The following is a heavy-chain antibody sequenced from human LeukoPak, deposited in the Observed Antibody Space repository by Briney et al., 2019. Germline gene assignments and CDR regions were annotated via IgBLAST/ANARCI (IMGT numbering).Heavy chain of an antibody. J-gene: IGHJ2*01. Sequence: YWIGWVRQMPGKGLEWIGYIYYSGSTYYNPSLKSRVTIPVDTSKNQFSLKLSSVTAADTAVYYCAWDDYGGNPGFDLWGRGTLVTVSS. CDR2: IYYSGST. CDR1: Y. D-gene: IGHD4-23*01. V-gene: IGHV4-31*02. CDR3: AWDDYGGNPGFDL.